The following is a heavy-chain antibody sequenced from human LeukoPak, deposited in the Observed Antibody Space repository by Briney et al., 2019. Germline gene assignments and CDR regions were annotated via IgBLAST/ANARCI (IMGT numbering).Heavy chain of an antibody. Sequence: PGGSLRLSCGASGFTFSSHWMNWVRQAPGKGLEWVASIEPDESGKYYLNSVKGRFTISRDNAKDSVYLQMNSLRVEDTGIYYCARSNYGTYDYWGQGTLVTVSS. J-gene: IGHJ4*02. CDR1: GFTFSSHW. CDR3: ARSNYGTYDY. D-gene: IGHD1-26*01. V-gene: IGHV3-7*01. CDR2: IEPDESGK.